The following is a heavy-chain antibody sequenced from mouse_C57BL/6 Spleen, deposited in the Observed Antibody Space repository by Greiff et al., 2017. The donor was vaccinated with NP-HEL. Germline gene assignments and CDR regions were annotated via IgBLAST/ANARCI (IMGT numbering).Heavy chain of an antibody. Sequence: EVQVVESGGGLVKPGGSLKLSCAASGFTFSSYTMSWVRQTPEKRLEWVATISGGGGNTYYPDSVKGRFTISRDNAKNTLYLQMSSLRSEDTALYYCARPWYFDVWGTGTTVTVSS. V-gene: IGHV5-9*01. J-gene: IGHJ1*03. CDR1: GFTFSSYT. CDR2: ISGGGGNT. CDR3: ARPWYFDV.